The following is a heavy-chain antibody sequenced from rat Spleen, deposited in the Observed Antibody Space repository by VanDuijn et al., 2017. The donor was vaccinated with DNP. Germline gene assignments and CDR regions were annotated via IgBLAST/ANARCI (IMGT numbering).Heavy chain of an antibody. CDR1: GFTFSNYG. CDR2: ISYDGGST. Sequence: EVQLVESGGGLVQPGRSMKLSCAASGFTFSNYGMAWVRQAPKKGLEWVAYISYDGGSTYYRDPVKGRFTISRDNAKSTLYLQMDSLRSEDTATYYCTTAPTRYFDYWGQGVMVTVSS. D-gene: IGHD1-4*01. J-gene: IGHJ2*01. CDR3: TTAPTRYFDY. V-gene: IGHV5-20*01.